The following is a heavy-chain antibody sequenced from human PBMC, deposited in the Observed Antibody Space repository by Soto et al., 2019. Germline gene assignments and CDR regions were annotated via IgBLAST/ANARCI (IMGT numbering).Heavy chain of an antibody. V-gene: IGHV4-34*01. CDR3: ARGRAYCSGRSSYPGPSY. Sequence: SVTLSVTWGVEGGSISGYYGSRIRQPPGKGLEWIGEINHSGSTNYNPSLKSRVTISVDTSKNQFSLKLSSVTAADTAVYYCARGRAYCSGRSSYPGPSYWRHRTLVPVSS. CDR1: GGSISGYY. D-gene: IGHD2-15*01. CDR2: INHSGST. J-gene: IGHJ1*01.